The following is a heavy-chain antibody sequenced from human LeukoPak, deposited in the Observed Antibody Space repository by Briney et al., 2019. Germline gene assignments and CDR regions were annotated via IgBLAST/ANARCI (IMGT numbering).Heavy chain of an antibody. D-gene: IGHD1-26*01. Sequence: PRGSLRLSCTASGFTFSSYWIHWVRQAPGEGLVWVSLINGDGGSTSYADSVKGRFTISRDNAKNTVYLQMHSLRAEDTAVYYCRSVGTTTSSFDAWGQGTLVTVSS. CDR3: RSVGTTTSSFDA. CDR2: INGDGGST. J-gene: IGHJ5*02. CDR1: GFTFSSYW. V-gene: IGHV3-74*01.